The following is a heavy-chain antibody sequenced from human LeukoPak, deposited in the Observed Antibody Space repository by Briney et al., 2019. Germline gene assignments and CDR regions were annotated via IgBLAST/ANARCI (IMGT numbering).Heavy chain of an antibody. V-gene: IGHV3-30-3*01. J-gene: IGHJ6*02. Sequence: GGSLRLSCAASGFTFSSYAMHWVRQAPGKGLEWVAVISYDGSNKYYADSVKGRFTISRDNSKNTLYPQMNSLRAEDTAVYYCARDRIYYYYYGMDVWGQGTTVTVSS. CDR2: ISYDGSNK. CDR3: ARDRIYYYYYGMDV. CDR1: GFTFSSYA.